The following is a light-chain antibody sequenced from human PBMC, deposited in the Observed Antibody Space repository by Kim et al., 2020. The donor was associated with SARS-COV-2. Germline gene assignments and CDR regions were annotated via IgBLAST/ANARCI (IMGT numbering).Light chain of an antibody. CDR1: SRDVGCYNY. CDR3: SSYAGSNNLV. J-gene: IGLJ2*01. Sequence: GQSVTIACTGTSRDVGCYNYVSWYQQHPGKAPKLMIYEVNKRPSGVPDRFSGSKSGNTASLTVSGLQAEDEADYYCSSYAGSNNLVFGGGTQLTVL. CDR2: EVN. V-gene: IGLV2-8*01.